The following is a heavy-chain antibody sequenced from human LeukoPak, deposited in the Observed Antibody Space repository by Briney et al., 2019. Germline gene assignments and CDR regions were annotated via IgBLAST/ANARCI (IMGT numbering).Heavy chain of an antibody. V-gene: IGHV4-39*01. Sequence: PSETLSLTCAVYGGSFSGFYWGWIRQSPGKGLEWIGSIYYNGNTYYNPSLKSRVTISVDTSKSPFSLRLSSVTAADTAVYYCARLQSYGDSAFDFWGQGTMVTVSS. D-gene: IGHD4-17*01. CDR1: GGSFSGFY. CDR3: ARLQSYGDSAFDF. CDR2: IYYNGNT. J-gene: IGHJ3*01.